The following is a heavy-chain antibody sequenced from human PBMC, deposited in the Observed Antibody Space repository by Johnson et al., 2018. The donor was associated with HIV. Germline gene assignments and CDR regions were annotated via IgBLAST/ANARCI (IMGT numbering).Heavy chain of an antibody. V-gene: IGHV3-15*01. CDR3: TTGRGGLGGSHEAFDI. D-gene: IGHD1-26*01. CDR1: GFTFSNAW. CDR2: IKSKTDGGTT. Sequence: EVQLVESGGGLVKPGGSLRLSCAASGFTFSNAWMSWVRQAPGKGLEWVGRIKSKTDGGTTDYAAPVKGRFTISRDDSKNTLYLQMNSLKTEDTAVYYCTTGRGGLGGSHEAFDIWGQGTMVTVSS. J-gene: IGHJ3*02.